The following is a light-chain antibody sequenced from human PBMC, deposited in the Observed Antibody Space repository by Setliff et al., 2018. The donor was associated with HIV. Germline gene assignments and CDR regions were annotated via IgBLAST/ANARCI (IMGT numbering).Light chain of an antibody. CDR1: SSNIGSNT. J-gene: IGLJ3*02. CDR3: AAWDDSLNGWV. Sequence: VLTQPPSASGTPGQRVTISCSGSSSNIGSNTVNWYQQLPGTAPKLLIYSNNQRPSGVPDRFSGSKSGTSASLAISGLQSEDEADYYCAAWDDSLNGWVFGGGTKVTVL. CDR2: SNN. V-gene: IGLV1-44*01.